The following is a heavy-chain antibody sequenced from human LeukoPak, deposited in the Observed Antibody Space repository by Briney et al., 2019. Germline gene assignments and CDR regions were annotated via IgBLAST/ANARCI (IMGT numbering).Heavy chain of an antibody. V-gene: IGHV3-9*01. CDR3: AKGSGSIREDTYDY. D-gene: IGHD3-3*01. CDR2: ISWNSGSI. Sequence: GGSLRLSCAASGFTFDDYAMHWVQQAPGKGLEWVSGISWNSGSIGYADSVKGRFTISRDNAKNSLYPQMNSLRAEDTALYYCAKGSGSIREDTYDYWGQGTLVTVSS. J-gene: IGHJ4*02. CDR1: GFTFDDYA.